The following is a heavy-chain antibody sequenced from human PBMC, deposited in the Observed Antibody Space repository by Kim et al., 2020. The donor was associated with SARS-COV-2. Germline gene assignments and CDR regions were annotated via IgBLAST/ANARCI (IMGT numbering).Heavy chain of an antibody. Sequence: SETLSLTCTLSSGSISSSSYYWVWIRQPPGKGLEFIGKIHYLGSTDYNPSLKSRVTISIDTSKKYFSLKLTSVTAADTAVYFCTRHTSAYSTLDYCGQG. D-gene: IGHD3-22*01. V-gene: IGHV4-39*01. J-gene: IGHJ4*02. CDR2: IHYLGST. CDR1: SGSISSSSYY. CDR3: TRHTSAYSTLDY.